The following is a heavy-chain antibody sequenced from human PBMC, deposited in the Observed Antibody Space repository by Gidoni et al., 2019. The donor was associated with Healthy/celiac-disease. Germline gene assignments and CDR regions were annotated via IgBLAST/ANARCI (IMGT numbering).Heavy chain of an antibody. CDR1: GGSISSYY. J-gene: IGHJ6*03. CDR3: ARVNNFRRIDYYYYMDV. D-gene: IGHD1-1*01. Sequence: QVQLQESGPGLVKPSETLSLTCTVSGGSISSYYWSWIRQPPGKGLEWIGYIYYSGSTNYNPSLKSRVTISVDTSKNQFSLKLSSVTAADTAVYYCARVNNFRRIDYYYYMDVWGKGTTVTVSS. CDR2: IYYSGST. V-gene: IGHV4-59*01.